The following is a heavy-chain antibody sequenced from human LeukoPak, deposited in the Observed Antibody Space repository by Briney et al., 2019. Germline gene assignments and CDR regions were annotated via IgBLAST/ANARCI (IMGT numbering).Heavy chain of an antibody. J-gene: IGHJ5*02. V-gene: IGHV1-18*01. CDR1: GYTFTSYG. Sequence: ASVKVSCKASGYTFTSYGISWVRQAPGQGLEWMGLISAYNGNTNYAQKLQGRITLTTDTSTSTAYMELRSLRSDDPAVYYCARGPHIVVVVAAIRLRQNWFDPWGQGTLVTVSS. D-gene: IGHD2-15*01. CDR3: ARGPHIVVVVAAIRLRQNWFDP. CDR2: ISAYNGNT.